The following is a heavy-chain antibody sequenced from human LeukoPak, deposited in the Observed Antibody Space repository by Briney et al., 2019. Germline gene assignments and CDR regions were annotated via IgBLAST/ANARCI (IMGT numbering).Heavy chain of an antibody. CDR3: VRRGGSDGWGAFDI. CDR2: IRQSGDIT. D-gene: IGHD5-24*01. J-gene: IGHJ3*02. V-gene: IGHV3-23*01. Sequence: GGSLRLSWAASEFTFSNYVMNWVRQAPGKGLEWVSSIRQSGDITYYADSVKGRFTISRDNSKNTLSLQMNSLSREDTAIYYCVRRGGSDGWGAFDIWGQGTVVTVSS. CDR1: EFTFSNYV.